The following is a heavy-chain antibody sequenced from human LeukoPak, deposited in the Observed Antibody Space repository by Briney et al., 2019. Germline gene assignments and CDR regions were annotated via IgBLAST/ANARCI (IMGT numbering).Heavy chain of an antibody. CDR2: IKQDGSEK. J-gene: IGHJ6*03. CDR1: GFTFSSYW. V-gene: IGHV3-7*01. Sequence: PGGTLRLSCAASGFTFSSYWMSWVRQAPGKGLEWVANIKQDGSEKYYVDSVKGRFTISRDNAKNSLYLQMNSLRAEDTAVYYCATERHEWLATYYYYMDVWGKGTTVTVSS. CDR3: ATERHEWLATYYYYMDV. D-gene: IGHD6-19*01.